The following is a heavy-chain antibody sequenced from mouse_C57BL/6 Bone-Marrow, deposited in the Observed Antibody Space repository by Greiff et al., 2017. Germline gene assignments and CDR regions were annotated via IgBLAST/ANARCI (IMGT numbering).Heavy chain of an antibody. CDR1: GFNFKNTY. J-gene: IGHJ1*03. Sequence: VQLQQSVAELVRPGASVKLSCTASGFNFKNTYMHWVKQRPEQGLEWIGRIDPANGNTKYAPKFPGKATITADTSSNTAYLQLSSLTTEDTAIYYCESDWCFDDWGKGTTVTVSS. CDR2: IDPANGNT. CDR3: ESDWCFDD. V-gene: IGHV14-3*01.